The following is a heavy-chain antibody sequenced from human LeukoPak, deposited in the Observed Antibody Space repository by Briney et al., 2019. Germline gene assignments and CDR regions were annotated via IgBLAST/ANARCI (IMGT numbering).Heavy chain of an antibody. CDR2: ISSSSSYK. Sequence: GGSLRLSCAASGFTSSSYSMNWLRPAPGKGLEWVSSISSSSSYKYYADSVKGRFTISRDNAKNSLYLPMNSLRAEDTAVYYCARAQELADFDYWGQGTLVTVSS. CDR3: ARAQELADFDY. J-gene: IGHJ4*02. D-gene: IGHD6-13*01. CDR1: GFTSSSYS. V-gene: IGHV3-21*01.